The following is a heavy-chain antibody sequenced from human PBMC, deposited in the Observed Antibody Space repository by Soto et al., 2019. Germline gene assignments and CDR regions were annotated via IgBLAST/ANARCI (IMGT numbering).Heavy chain of an antibody. V-gene: IGHV3-23*01. CDR2: ISGSGGST. D-gene: IGHD5-12*01. CDR1: GFTFSSYA. J-gene: IGHJ4*02. Sequence: GGSPRLSCAASGFTFSSYAMSWVRQAPGKGLEWVSAISGSGGSTYYADSVKGRFTISRDNSKNTLYLQMNSLRAEDTAVYYCAKGKLRLPIFDYWGQGTLVTVSS. CDR3: AKGKLRLPIFDY.